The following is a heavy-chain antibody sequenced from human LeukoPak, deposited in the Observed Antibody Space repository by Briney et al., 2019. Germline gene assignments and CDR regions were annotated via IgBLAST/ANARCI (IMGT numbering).Heavy chain of an antibody. D-gene: IGHD2-2*01. Sequence: GGSLRLSCAASGFTFDDYAMHWVRQAPGKGLEWVSGISWSSGSIGYADSVKGRFTISRDNAKNSLYLQMNSLRAEDTALYYCAKGTGYCSSTSCYFGYWGQGTLVTVSS. J-gene: IGHJ4*02. CDR2: ISWSSGSI. CDR3: AKGTGYCSSTSCYFGY. V-gene: IGHV3-9*01. CDR1: GFTFDDYA.